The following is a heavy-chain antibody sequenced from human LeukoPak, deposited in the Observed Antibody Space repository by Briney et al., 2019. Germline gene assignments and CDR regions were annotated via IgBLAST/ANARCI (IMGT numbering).Heavy chain of an antibody. V-gene: IGHV3-74*01. CDR1: GFTFKLYW. J-gene: IGHJ5*02. CDR2: INDDGSDT. D-gene: IGHD2-15*01. CDR3: VRGGPSTWS. Sequence: GGSLRLSCAASGFTFKLYWMRWVRQVPGKRPVWVSRINDDGSDTVYADSVRGRFTISRDDAKNTVYLQMNNLRAEDTAVYHCVRGGPSTWSWGQGTLVTVSS.